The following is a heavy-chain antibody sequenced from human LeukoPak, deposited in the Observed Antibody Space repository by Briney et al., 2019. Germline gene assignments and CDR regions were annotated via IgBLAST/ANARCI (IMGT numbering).Heavy chain of an antibody. D-gene: IGHD2-15*01. CDR1: GFTFSSYA. CDR2: ISYDGSNK. V-gene: IGHV3-30-3*01. Sequence: GGSLRLSCAASGFTFSSYAMHWVRQAPGKGLEWVAVISYDGSNKYYADSVKGRFTISRDNSKNTLYLQMNSLRAEDTAVYYCASLLGYCSGGSCSSGDFDYWGQGTLVTVSS. CDR3: ASLLGYCSGGSCSSGDFDY. J-gene: IGHJ4*02.